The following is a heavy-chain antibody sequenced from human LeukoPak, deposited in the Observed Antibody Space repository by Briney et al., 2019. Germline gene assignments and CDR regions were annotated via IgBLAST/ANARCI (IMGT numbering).Heavy chain of an antibody. J-gene: IGHJ6*03. D-gene: IGHD6-13*01. CDR2: ISADETVT. CDR1: GFTFSPYW. CDR3: AKEGIHMHYYYMDV. V-gene: IGHV3-74*01. Sequence: GSLRLSCAASGFTFSPYWMQWVRQAPGKGLVWVSRISADETVTSYADSVKGRFTISRDNAKNTLYLQMNSLRAEDTAVYYCAKEGIHMHYYYMDVWGKGTTVTVSS.